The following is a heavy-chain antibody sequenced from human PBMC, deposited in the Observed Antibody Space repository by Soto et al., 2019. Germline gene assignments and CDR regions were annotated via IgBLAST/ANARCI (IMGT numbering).Heavy chain of an antibody. CDR1: GGSVSSGSYY. Sequence: PSETLSLTCTVSGGSVSSGSYYWNWIRQPPGKGLEWIGYIYYSGSTNYNPSLKSRVTISVDTSKNQFSLKLSSVTAADTAVYYCARLLSDYGDYVAFDIWGQGTMVTVSS. CDR3: ARLLSDYGDYVAFDI. CDR2: IYYSGST. V-gene: IGHV4-61*01. D-gene: IGHD4-17*01. J-gene: IGHJ3*02.